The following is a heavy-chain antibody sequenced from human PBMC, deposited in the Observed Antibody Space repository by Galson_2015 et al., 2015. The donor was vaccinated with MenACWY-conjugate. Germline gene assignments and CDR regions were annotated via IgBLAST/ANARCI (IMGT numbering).Heavy chain of an antibody. CDR1: GYTFTSYG. CDR3: ARALPTYYYDSSGYYWFDP. Sequence: SVKVSCKASGYTFTSYGISWVRQAPGQGLEWMGWISAYNGNTNYAQKLQGRVTMTTDTSTSTAYMELRSLRSDDTAVYYCARALPTYYYDSSGYYWFDPWGQGTLVTVSS. CDR2: ISAYNGNT. J-gene: IGHJ5*02. D-gene: IGHD3-22*01. V-gene: IGHV1-18*01.